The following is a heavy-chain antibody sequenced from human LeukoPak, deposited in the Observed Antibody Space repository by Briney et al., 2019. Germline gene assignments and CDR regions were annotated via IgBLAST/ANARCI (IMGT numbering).Heavy chain of an antibody. V-gene: IGHV1-18*01. CDR2: ISTYNGDT. CDR1: GYTFTSYG. J-gene: IGHJ4*02. Sequence: ASVKVSCKASGYTFTSYGISWVRQAPGQGLEWMGWISTYNGDTNYAQKLQGRVTMTTDTSTNTAYMELRSLRSDDTTVYYCAREGLGELTLDYWGQGTLVTVSS. CDR3: AREGLGELTLDY. D-gene: IGHD3-16*01.